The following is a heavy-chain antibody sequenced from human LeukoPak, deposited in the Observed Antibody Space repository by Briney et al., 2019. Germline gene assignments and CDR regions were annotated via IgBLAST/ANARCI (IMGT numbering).Heavy chain of an antibody. D-gene: IGHD4-17*01. Sequence: GGSLRLSCAASGFTFSSYAMHWVRQAPGKGLEWVAVISYDGSNKYYADSVRGRFTISRDNSKNTLYLQMNSLRAEDTAVYYCARDHGDYFSFAFDIWGQGTMVTVSS. CDR3: ARDHGDYFSFAFDI. V-gene: IGHV3-30-3*01. J-gene: IGHJ3*02. CDR1: GFTFSSYA. CDR2: ISYDGSNK.